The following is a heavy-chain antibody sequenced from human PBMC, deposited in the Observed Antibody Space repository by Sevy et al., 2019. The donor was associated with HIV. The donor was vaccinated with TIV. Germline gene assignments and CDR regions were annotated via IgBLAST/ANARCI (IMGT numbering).Heavy chain of an antibody. CDR3: ARSPPVVVVPGAPSWFDP. J-gene: IGHJ5*02. CDR1: DGPFSGYY. Sequence: LSLTCAVHDGPFSGYYWNWIRQLPGKGLEWIGEINESGITYYNPSLKSRVTISVDTSKKQFSLKLNSVTAADTAVYFCARSPPVVVVPGAPSWFDPWGQGTLVTVSS. CDR2: INESGIT. D-gene: IGHD2-2*01. V-gene: IGHV4-34*01.